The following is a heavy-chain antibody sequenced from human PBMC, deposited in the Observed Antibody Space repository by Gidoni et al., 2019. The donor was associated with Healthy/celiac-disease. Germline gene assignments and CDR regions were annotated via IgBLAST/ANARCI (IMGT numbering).Heavy chain of an antibody. Sequence: EVQLVASGGGLVKPGGSLRLSCAASGFTCSNAWMGWVRQAPGKGLEWVGRIKSKTDGGTTDYAAPVKGRFTISRDDSKNTLYLQMNSLKTEDTAVYYCTTRALVGTNEAFDIWGQGTMVTVSS. V-gene: IGHV3-15*01. J-gene: IGHJ3*02. D-gene: IGHD1-26*01. CDR3: TTRALVGTNEAFDI. CDR2: IKSKTDGGTT. CDR1: GFTCSNAW.